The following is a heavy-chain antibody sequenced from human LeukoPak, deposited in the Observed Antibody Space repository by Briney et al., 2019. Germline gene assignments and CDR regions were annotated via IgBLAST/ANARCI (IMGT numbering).Heavy chain of an antibody. Sequence: KPGGSLSLSCTASGFTFSDAWMNWVRQAPGKGLEWVGRLKSKTDGGTTDYAAPVKSRFTISRDDSKNTLYLQMNSLKTEDTAVYYCARDIVPPGIFWEFWGQGSLVTVSS. CDR2: LKSKTDGGTT. CDR1: GFTFSDAW. CDR3: ARDIVPPGIFWEF. V-gene: IGHV3-15*01. D-gene: IGHD2-2*01. J-gene: IGHJ4*02.